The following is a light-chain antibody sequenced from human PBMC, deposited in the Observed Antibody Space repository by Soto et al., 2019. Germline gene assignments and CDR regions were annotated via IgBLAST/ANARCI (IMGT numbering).Light chain of an antibody. V-gene: IGLV1-47*01. CDR2: RND. Sequence: QSVLTQPPSVSGTPGRRVTISCSGSFFNIGGNYVYWYQQLPGTAPKVLIYRNDQRPSGVPDRFSASKSGTSASLAISGLRSEDEADYFCAAWDDSLSGGVFGGGTKVTVL. CDR1: FFNIGGNY. CDR3: AAWDDSLSGGV. J-gene: IGLJ2*01.